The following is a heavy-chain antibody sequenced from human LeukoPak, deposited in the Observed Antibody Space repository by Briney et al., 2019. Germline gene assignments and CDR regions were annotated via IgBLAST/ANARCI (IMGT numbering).Heavy chain of an antibody. Sequence: PSETLSLTCTVSGGSISSYYWSWIRQPPGKGLEWIGYIYYSGSTNYNPSLKSRVTISEDTSKNQFSLKLSSVTAADTAVYYCARSPVVPARSGYFDYWGQGTLVTVSS. CDR1: GGSISSYY. CDR2: IYYSGST. V-gene: IGHV4-59*12. D-gene: IGHD2-2*01. CDR3: ARSPVVPARSGYFDY. J-gene: IGHJ4*02.